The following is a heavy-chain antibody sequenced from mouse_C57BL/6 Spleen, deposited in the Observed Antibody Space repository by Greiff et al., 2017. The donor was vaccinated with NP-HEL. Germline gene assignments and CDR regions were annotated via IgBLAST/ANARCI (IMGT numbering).Heavy chain of an antibody. CDR2: INPSTGGT. CDR3: ARFGGRGGAWFAY. CDR1: GYSFTGYY. V-gene: IGHV1-42*01. D-gene: IGHD1-1*02. J-gene: IGHJ3*01. Sequence: EVQLQQSGPELVKPGASVKISCKASGYSFTGYYMNWVKQSPEKSLEWIGEINPSTGGTTYNQKFKAKATLTVDKSSSTAYMQLKSLTSEDSAVYYCARFGGRGGAWFAYWGQGTLVTVSA.